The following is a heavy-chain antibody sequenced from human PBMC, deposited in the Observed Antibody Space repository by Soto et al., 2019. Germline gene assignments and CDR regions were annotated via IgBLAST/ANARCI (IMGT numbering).Heavy chain of an antibody. Sequence: SETLSLTCTVSGGSISSYYWSWIRQPPGKGLEWIGYIYYSGSTNYNPPLKSRVTISLDTSKNQFSLKLTSVTAADTAVYYCARDKITGLFDYWGQGTLVTVSS. V-gene: IGHV4-59*12. J-gene: IGHJ4*02. D-gene: IGHD2-8*02. CDR2: IYYSGST. CDR3: ARDKITGLFDY. CDR1: GGSISSYY.